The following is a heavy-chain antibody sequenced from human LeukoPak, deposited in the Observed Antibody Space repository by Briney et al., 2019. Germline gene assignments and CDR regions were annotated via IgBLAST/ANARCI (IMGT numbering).Heavy chain of an antibody. Sequence: GESLKISCYGSGYIFTNYWISWVRQMPGKGLEWMGRINPSNSYSQYNPSFQGHVTFSVDKPIATVYLQWTTLRASDTAIYYCARGGWLDDYWGQGTLVTVSS. CDR1: GYIFTNYW. CDR3: ARGGWLDDY. D-gene: IGHD6-19*01. V-gene: IGHV5-10-1*01. CDR2: INPSNSYS. J-gene: IGHJ4*02.